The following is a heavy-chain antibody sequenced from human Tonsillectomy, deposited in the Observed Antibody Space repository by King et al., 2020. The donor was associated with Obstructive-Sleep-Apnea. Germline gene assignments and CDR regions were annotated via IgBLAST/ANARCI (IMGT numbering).Heavy chain of an antibody. CDR3: ARAVKTYYYDSSGLDY. Sequence: QLQLQESGPGLVKPSQTLSLICTVSGGSISSGDYYWSWIRQPPGKGLGWIGYIYYSGSTYYNPSLKSQVTISIDTSKNQFSLKLSSVTAADTAVYFCARAVKTYYYDSSGLDYWGQGTLVTVSS. CDR1: GGSISSGDYY. CDR2: IYYSGST. D-gene: IGHD3-22*01. J-gene: IGHJ4*02. V-gene: IGHV4-30-4*01.